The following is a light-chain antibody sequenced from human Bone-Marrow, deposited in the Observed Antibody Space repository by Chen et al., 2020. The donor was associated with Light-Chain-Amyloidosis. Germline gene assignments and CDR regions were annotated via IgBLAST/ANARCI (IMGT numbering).Light chain of an antibody. CDR3: QAWDSSIHVV. J-gene: IGLJ2*01. CDR2: QDS. V-gene: IGLV3-1*01. CDR1: KLGDKY. Sequence: SYELTQPLSVSVSPGQTASITCSGDKLGDKYACWYQQKPGQSPVLVIYQDSKRPSGIPERFSGSNSGNTATLTISGTQAMDEADYDCQAWDSSIHVVFGGGTKLTVL.